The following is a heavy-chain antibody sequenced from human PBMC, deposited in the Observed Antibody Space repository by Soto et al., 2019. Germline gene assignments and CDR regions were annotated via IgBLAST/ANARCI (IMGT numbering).Heavy chain of an antibody. CDR2: FDPEDGET. J-gene: IGHJ5*02. CDR3: ATEGYCSGGSCYWFDP. Sequence: ASVKVSCKVSGYTLTELSMHWVRQAPGKGLEWMGGFDPEDGETIYAQKFQGRVTMTEDTSTDTAYMELSSLRSEDTAVYYCATEGYCSGGSCYWFDPWGQGTLVTVSS. V-gene: IGHV1-24*01. CDR1: GYTLTELS. D-gene: IGHD2-15*01.